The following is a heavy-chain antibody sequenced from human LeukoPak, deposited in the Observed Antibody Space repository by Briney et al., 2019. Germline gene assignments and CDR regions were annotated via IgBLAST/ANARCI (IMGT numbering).Heavy chain of an antibody. Sequence: GRSLRLSCAASGFTFSSYGMHWVRQAPGKGLEWVAVISYDGSNKYYADSVKGRFTISRDNSKNTLYLQMNSLRAEDTAVYYCARISVPYGMDVWGQGTTVTVSS. CDR2: ISYDGSNK. CDR1: GFTFSSYG. V-gene: IGHV3-30*03. J-gene: IGHJ6*02. CDR3: ARISVPYGMDV.